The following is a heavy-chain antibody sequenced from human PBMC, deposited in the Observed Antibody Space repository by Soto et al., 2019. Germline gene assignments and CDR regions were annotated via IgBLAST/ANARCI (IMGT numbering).Heavy chain of an antibody. V-gene: IGHV3-23*01. CDR2: IIDSGAST. Sequence: PGGSLRLSRAASGFTFSSCAMGWVRQAPGKGLEWVSDIIDSGASTYYADSVKGRFTISRDNSKNTLYLQMNSLRAEDTAVYYCASSYCGGDCYSGFGYWGQGTLVTVS. D-gene: IGHD2-21*02. CDR3: ASSYCGGDCYSGFGY. J-gene: IGHJ4*02. CDR1: GFTFSSCA.